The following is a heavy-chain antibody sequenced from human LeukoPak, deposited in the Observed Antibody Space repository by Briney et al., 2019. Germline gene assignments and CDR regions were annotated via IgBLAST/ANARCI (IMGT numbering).Heavy chain of an antibody. CDR3: VHRGGELLYFDY. D-gene: IGHD1-26*01. CDR1: GYTFTSYG. Sequence: GASVKVSCKASGYTFTSYGISWVRQAPGQGLEWMGWINPNSGGTNYAQKFQGRVTMTRDTSISTAYMELSRLRSDDTAVYYCVHRGGELLYFDYWGQGTLVTVSS. CDR2: INPNSGGT. V-gene: IGHV1-2*02. J-gene: IGHJ4*02.